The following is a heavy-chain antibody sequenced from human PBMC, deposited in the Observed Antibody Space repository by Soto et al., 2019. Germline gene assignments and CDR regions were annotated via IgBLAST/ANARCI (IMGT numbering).Heavy chain of an antibody. CDR3: ARRVGNVVVPAAIMSSSGWYFDY. CDR2: IYPGDSDT. Sequence: GESLKISCKGSGYSFTSYWIGWVRQMPGKGLEWMGIIYPGDSDTRYSPSFQGQVTISADKSISTAYLQWSSLKASDTAMYYCARRVGNVVVPAAIMSSSGWYFDYWGQGTLVTVSS. D-gene: IGHD2-2*02. CDR1: GYSFTSYW. J-gene: IGHJ4*02. V-gene: IGHV5-51*01.